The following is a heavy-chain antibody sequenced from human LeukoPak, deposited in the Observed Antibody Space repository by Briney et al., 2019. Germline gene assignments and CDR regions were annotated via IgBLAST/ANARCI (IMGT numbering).Heavy chain of an antibody. J-gene: IGHJ4*02. CDR3: AKVTGAAGQYYDNDPYYPGFYH. V-gene: IGHV3-15*01. Sequence: KPGGSLRLSCSASGFTFSNAWMSWVRQAPGKGLEWVGRIKSKTDGGTTDYAAPVKGRFTISRDNSKSAVYLQMNSLRAEDTAVYYCAKVTGAAGQYYDNDPYYPGFYHWGQGTLVTVSS. CDR2: IKSKTDGGTT. D-gene: IGHD3-22*01. CDR1: GFTFSNAW.